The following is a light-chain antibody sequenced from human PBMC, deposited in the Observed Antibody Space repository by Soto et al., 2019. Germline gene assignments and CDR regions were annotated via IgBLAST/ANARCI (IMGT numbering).Light chain of an antibody. CDR3: QQRSNWHMYT. Sequence: EIVLTQSPSTLSVSPGDRATLSCRASQSVSSYLAWYQQKPGQAPRLLIYDASNRATGIPARFSGSGSGTEFTLTIISIEPEDFSVYYCQQRSNWHMYTFGQGTKLEIK. V-gene: IGKV3-11*01. CDR2: DAS. J-gene: IGKJ2*01. CDR1: QSVSSY.